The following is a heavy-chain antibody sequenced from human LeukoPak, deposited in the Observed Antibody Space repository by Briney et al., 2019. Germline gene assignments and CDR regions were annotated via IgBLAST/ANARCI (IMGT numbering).Heavy chain of an antibody. D-gene: IGHD3-10*01. CDR1: GYTLTKLS. V-gene: IGHV1-24*01. Sequence: ASVTVSCKVSGYTLTKLSMHWVRQAPGKGLGWMVGFDPEDGETIYAQRFQGRVTLTEDTSTDTAYMELTSLRSDDTAVYYCAAGKEYYGSGSPGFFDYWGQGTLVTVSS. J-gene: IGHJ4*02. CDR2: FDPEDGET. CDR3: AAGKEYYGSGSPGFFDY.